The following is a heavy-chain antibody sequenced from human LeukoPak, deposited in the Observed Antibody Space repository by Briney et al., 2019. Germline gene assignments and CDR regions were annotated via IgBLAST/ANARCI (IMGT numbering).Heavy chain of an antibody. Sequence: SETLSLTCTVSGGSISSSSYYWGWIRQPPGKGLEWIGSIHYSGSTYYNPSLKSRVTISVDTSKNQFSLKLSSVTAADTAVYYCVAGTAMVMDWFDPWGQGTLVTVSS. D-gene: IGHD5-18*01. J-gene: IGHJ5*02. CDR1: GGSISSSSYY. CDR2: IHYSGST. CDR3: VAGTAMVMDWFDP. V-gene: IGHV4-39*01.